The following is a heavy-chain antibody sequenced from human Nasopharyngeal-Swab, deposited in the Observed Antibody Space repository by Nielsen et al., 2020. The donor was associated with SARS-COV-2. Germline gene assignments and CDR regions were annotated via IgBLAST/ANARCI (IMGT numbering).Heavy chain of an antibody. CDR1: GFTFSSYE. J-gene: IGHJ4*02. CDR3: ARESRDVEMASYYFDY. CDR2: ISSSGSTI. Sequence: GESLKISCAASGFTFSSYETNWVRQAPGKGLEWVSYISSSGSTIYYADSVKGRFTISRDNAKNSLYLQMNSLRAEDTAVYYCARESRDVEMASYYFDYWGQGTLVTVSS. D-gene: IGHD5-24*01. V-gene: IGHV3-48*03.